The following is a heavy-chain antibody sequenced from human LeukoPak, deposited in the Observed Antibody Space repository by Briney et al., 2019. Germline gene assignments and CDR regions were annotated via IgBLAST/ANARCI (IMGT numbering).Heavy chain of an antibody. CDR2: ISGSGGST. Sequence: PGGSLRLSCAASGFTFRSYAMSWVRQAPGKGLEWVSAISGSGGSTYYADSVKGRFTISRDNSKNTLYLQMSSLRAEDTAVYYCANVIIVAAGYEYFQHWGQGTLVSVSS. CDR3: ANVIIVAAGYEYFQH. V-gene: IGHV3-23*01. D-gene: IGHD6-13*01. CDR1: GFTFRSYA. J-gene: IGHJ1*01.